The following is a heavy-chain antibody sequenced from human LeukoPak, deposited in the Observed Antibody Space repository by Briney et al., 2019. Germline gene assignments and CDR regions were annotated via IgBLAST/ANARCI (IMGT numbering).Heavy chain of an antibody. CDR2: IYYSGST. D-gene: IGHD2-2*01. J-gene: IGHJ3*02. CDR1: GGSISSGDYY. Sequence: SETLSLTCTVSGGSISSGDYYWSWIRQPPGKGLEWIGYIYYSGSTNYNPSLKSRVTISVDTSRNQFSLKLSSVTAADTAVYYCARHGSSYSAFAIWGQGTVVTVSS. V-gene: IGHV4-61*08. CDR3: ARHGSSYSAFAI.